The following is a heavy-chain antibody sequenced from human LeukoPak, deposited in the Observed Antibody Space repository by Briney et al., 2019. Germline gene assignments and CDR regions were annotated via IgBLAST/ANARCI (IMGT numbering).Heavy chain of an antibody. J-gene: IGHJ4*02. V-gene: IGHV3-23*01. CDR1: GFTFSSYA. Sequence: AGGSLRLSCAASGFTFSSYAMSWVRQAPGKGLEWVSAISGSGGSTYYADSVKGRFTISRDNSKNTLYLQMNSLRAEDTAVYYCAKQYSSGWYRNSDYWGQGTLVTVSS. CDR2: ISGSGGST. D-gene: IGHD6-19*01. CDR3: AKQYSSGWYRNSDY.